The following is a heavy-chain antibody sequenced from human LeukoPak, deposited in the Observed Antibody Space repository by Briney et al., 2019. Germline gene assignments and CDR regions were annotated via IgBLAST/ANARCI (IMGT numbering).Heavy chain of an antibody. CDR3: VVGGSPGY. Sequence: GGSLRLSCAASGLAFSAYKMHWVRQAPRKGLVWVSRISADGYTTDYADFVQGRFTASRDNTKNTWSLEMNSLRAEDTAVYYCVVGGSPGYWGQGTLVTVSS. J-gene: IGHJ4*02. CDR2: ISADGYTT. V-gene: IGHV3-74*01. CDR1: GLAFSAYK. D-gene: IGHD2-15*01.